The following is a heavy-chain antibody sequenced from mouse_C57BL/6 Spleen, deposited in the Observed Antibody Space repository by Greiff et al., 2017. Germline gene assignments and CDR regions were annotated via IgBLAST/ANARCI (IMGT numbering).Heavy chain of an antibody. V-gene: IGHV1-52*01. Sequence: VQLQQSGAELVRPGSSVKLSCKASGYTFTSYWMHWVKQRPIQGLEWIGNIDPSDSETHYNQKFKDKATLTVDKSSSTAYMQLSSPTSEDSAVYYCARLAITTVVATDYWGQGTTLTVSS. CDR3: ARLAITTVVATDY. J-gene: IGHJ2*01. CDR2: IDPSDSET. D-gene: IGHD1-1*01. CDR1: GYTFTSYW.